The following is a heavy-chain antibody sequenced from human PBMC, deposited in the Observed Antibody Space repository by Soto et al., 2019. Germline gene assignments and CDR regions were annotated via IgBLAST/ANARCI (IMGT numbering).Heavy chain of an antibody. V-gene: IGHV5-51*01. CDR3: ASSYCSVGSCYSNWFDP. Sequence: GESLKISCKGSGYSFTSYWIGWVRQMPGKGLEWMGIIYPGDSDTRYSPSFQGQVTISADKSISTAYLQWSSLKASDTAMYYCASSYCSVGSCYSNWFDPWGQGTLVTVSS. CDR2: IYPGDSDT. D-gene: IGHD2-15*01. CDR1: GYSFTSYW. J-gene: IGHJ5*02.